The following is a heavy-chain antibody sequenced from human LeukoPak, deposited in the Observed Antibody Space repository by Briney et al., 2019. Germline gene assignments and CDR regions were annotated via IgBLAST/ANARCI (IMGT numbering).Heavy chain of an antibody. V-gene: IGHV3-23*01. D-gene: IGHD3-3*01. CDR2: IGRSGGDT. CDR1: GLTSSNYD. J-gene: IGHJ4*02. Sequence: QTGGSLRLSCAASGLTSSNYDMTWVRQAPGKGLEWVSSIGRSGGDTYYADSVKGRFTISRDNSKNTLYLQMNSLRADDTAVYYCATIWDYWGQGSLVTVSS. CDR3: ATIWDY.